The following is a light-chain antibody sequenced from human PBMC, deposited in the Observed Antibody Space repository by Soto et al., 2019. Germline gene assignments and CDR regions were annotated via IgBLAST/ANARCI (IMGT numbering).Light chain of an antibody. V-gene: IGLV2-14*03. CDR3: SSYSDIDTKV. CDR1: SSDVGAYIY. CDR2: EVN. J-gene: IGLJ1*01. Sequence: QSALTQPASVSGSPGQSITISCGGTSSDVGAYIYVSWYQQYPGKAPKLIIYEVNNRPSGVSGRFSGSKSDTTAYLTISGLQAEDEADYYCSSYSDIDTKVFGTGTKLTVL.